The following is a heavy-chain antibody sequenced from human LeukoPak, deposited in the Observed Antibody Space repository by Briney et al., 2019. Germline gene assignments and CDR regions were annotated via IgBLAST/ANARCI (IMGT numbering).Heavy chain of an antibody. D-gene: IGHD1-1*01. CDR2: ISSGGGTI. CDR1: GFIFSSYQ. CDR3: ATGAAGTRFLDSLEI. V-gene: IGHV3-48*03. Sequence: GGSVRLFCAASGFIFSSYQMNWVRQAPGKGLEWIAYISSGGGTIYYADSVKGRFTISRDNTKNSVSLQMNSLSAEDTAVYYCATGAAGTRFLDSLEIWGQGTMVTVSS. J-gene: IGHJ3*02.